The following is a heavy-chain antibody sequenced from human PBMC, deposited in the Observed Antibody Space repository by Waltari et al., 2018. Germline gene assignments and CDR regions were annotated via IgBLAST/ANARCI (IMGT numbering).Heavy chain of an antibody. D-gene: IGHD3-16*02. CDR3: ARKQAFGGVIVRYFDY. CDR2: INHSGNT. V-gene: IGHV4-34*01. J-gene: IGHJ4*02. CDR1: GGSFSGYY. Sequence: QVQLQQWGAGLLKPSETLSLTCAVYGGSFSGYYWSWIRQPPGKGLEWIGEINHSGNTTSTPSLRSRVTISLDTSKIQFSLKLSSVTAADTAVYYCARKQAFGGVIVRYFDYWGQGTLVTVSS.